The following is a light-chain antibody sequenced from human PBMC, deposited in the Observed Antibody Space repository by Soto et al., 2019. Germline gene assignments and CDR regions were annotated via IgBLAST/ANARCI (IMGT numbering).Light chain of an antibody. CDR2: LKSDGSH. V-gene: IGLV4-69*01. CDR3: QAWGTSAV. Sequence: QSVLTQSPSASASLGASVKLTCTLSSGQSSYAIAWYQQQPGKGPRFLMKLKSDGSHTKGDGIPDRFSGSSSGAERHLTISGLQSDAEGDYYCQAWGTSAVFGGGTQLTVL. CDR1: SGQSSYA. J-gene: IGLJ7*01.